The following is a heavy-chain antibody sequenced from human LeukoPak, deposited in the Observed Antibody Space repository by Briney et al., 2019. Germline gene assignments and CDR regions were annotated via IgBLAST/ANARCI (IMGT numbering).Heavy chain of an antibody. V-gene: IGHV3-21*04. Sequence: GGSLRLSCAASGFTFSSYSMNWVRQAPGKGLEWVSSISSSRYIYYADSVKGRFTISRGNSKNTLYLQMNSLRAEDTAVYYCAKAPGWFDYWGQGTLVTVSS. CDR1: GFTFSSYS. CDR3: AKAPGWFDY. J-gene: IGHJ4*02. CDR2: ISSSRYI. D-gene: IGHD6-19*01.